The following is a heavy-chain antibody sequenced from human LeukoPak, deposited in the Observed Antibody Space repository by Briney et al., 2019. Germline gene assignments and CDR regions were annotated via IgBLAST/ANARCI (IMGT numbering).Heavy chain of an antibody. V-gene: IGHV3-23*01. J-gene: IGHJ3*02. CDR2: ISGSGGST. CDR1: GFTFSSYA. Sequence: GGFLRLSCAASGFTFSSYAMSWVRQAPGKGLEWVSAISGSGGSTYYADSVKGRFAISRDNSKNTLYLQVNSLRAEDTAVYYCARTVVAANYDAFDIWGPGTMVTVSS. D-gene: IGHD2-15*01. CDR3: ARTVVAANYDAFDI.